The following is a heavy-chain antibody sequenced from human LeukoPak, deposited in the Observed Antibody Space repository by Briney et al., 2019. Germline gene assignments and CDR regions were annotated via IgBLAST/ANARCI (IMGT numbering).Heavy chain of an antibody. J-gene: IGHJ3*02. CDR3: ARAGYYDSSGPFDAFDI. CDR2: INPSGGST. CDR1: GYTFTSYY. Sequence: ASVKVSCKASGYTFTSYYMHWVRQAPGQGLEWMGIINPSGGSTSYAQKFQGRVTMTRDMSTSTVYMELSSLRSEDTAVYYCARAGYYDSSGPFDAFDIWGQGTMVTVSS. V-gene: IGHV1-46*01. D-gene: IGHD3-22*01.